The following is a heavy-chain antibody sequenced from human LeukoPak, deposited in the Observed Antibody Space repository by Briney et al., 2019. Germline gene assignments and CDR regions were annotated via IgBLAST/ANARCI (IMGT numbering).Heavy chain of an antibody. CDR2: INHSGST. V-gene: IGHV4-34*01. J-gene: IGHJ6*02. D-gene: IGHD3-10*01. Sequence: SETLSLTCTVYGGSFSDYYWSWIRQPPGKGLEWIGEINHSGSTNYNPSLKSRVTISVGTSKNQFSLKLSSVTAADTAVYYRARDRLWFGENRYGMDVWGQGTTVTVSS. CDR3: ARDRLWFGENRYGMDV. CDR1: GGSFSDYY.